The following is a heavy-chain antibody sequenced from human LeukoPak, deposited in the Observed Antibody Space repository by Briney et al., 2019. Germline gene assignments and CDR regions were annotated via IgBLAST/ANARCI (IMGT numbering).Heavy chain of an antibody. CDR3: ASKGVIVSYHFDY. CDR2: INHSGST. Sequence: SETLSLTCAVYGGSFSGYYWSWIRQPPGKGLEWIGEINHSGSTNYNPSLKSRVTISVDTSKNQFSLKLSSVTAADTAVYYCASKGVIVSYHFDYWGQGTLVTVSS. CDR1: GGSFSGYY. D-gene: IGHD3-16*02. J-gene: IGHJ4*02. V-gene: IGHV4-34*01.